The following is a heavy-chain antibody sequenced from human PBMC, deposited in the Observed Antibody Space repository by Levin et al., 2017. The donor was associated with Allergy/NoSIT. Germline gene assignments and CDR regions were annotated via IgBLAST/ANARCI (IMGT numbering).Heavy chain of an antibody. D-gene: IGHD3-16*01. Sequence: GGSLRLSCAASGFTFSSYAMSWVRQAPGKGLEWVSAISGSGGSTYYADSVKGRFTISRDNSKNTLYLQMNSLRAEDTAVYYCAKYGAGLRLGELKSWGQGTLVTVSS. J-gene: IGHJ4*02. CDR2: ISGSGGST. CDR3: AKYGAGLRLGELKS. V-gene: IGHV3-23*01. CDR1: GFTFSSYA.